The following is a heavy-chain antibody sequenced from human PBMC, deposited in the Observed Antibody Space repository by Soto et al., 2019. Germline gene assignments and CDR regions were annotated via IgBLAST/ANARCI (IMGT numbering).Heavy chain of an antibody. Sequence: EVQLVESGGGLVQPGGSLRLSCAVSAFTLSDHFIDWVRQAPGKGLEWVGRSRDKAHSYTTEYRESVKGRFNISRDDSRNALYLQMNSLKTEDTAVYYCARNLAYGGVYTFDYCGQGTLVTVSS. J-gene: IGHJ4*02. CDR2: SRDKAHSYTT. CDR3: ARNLAYGGVYTFDY. D-gene: IGHD2-21*01. CDR1: AFTLSDHF. V-gene: IGHV3-72*01.